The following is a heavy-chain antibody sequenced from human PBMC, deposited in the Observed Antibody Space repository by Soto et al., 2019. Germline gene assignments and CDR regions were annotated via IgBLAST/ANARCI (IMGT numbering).Heavy chain of an antibody. CDR2: IYYSGST. J-gene: IGHJ4*02. Sequence: QLQLQESGPGLVKPSETLSLTCTVSGGSISSSSYYWGWIRQPPGKGLEWIGSIYYSGSTYYNPSLKSRVTISVDTSKNQFSLKLSSVTAADTAVYYCARRERGSYADYWGQGTLVTVSS. V-gene: IGHV4-39*01. D-gene: IGHD1-26*01. CDR3: ARRERGSYADY. CDR1: GGSISSSSYY.